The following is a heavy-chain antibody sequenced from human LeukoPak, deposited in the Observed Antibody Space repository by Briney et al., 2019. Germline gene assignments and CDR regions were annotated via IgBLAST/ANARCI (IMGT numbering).Heavy chain of an antibody. J-gene: IGHJ4*02. CDR3: ARVAAAGGFDY. CDR1: GGSISSGGYY. Sequence: SQTLSLTCTVSGGSISSGGYYWSWIRQHPGKGLEWIGYIYYSGSTYYNPSLKSRVTISVDTSKNQFSLKLSSVAAADTAVYYCARVAAAGGFDYWGQGTLVTVSS. D-gene: IGHD6-13*01. V-gene: IGHV4-31*03. CDR2: IYYSGST.